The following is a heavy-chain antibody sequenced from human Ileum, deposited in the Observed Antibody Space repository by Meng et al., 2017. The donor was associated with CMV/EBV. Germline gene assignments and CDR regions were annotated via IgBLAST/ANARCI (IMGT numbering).Heavy chain of an antibody. Sequence: SLACTVSGGSINSHYWSWLRQSPGKGLEWIGYIHYTGNTNYNPSLWGRLTTTADTSKRQFSLEFSSVTAADTAVYFCARSRVPYYFDSWGQGTLVTVSS. CDR1: GGSINSHY. V-gene: IGHV4-59*08. CDR2: IHYTGNT. J-gene: IGHJ4*02. CDR3: ARSRVPYYFDS.